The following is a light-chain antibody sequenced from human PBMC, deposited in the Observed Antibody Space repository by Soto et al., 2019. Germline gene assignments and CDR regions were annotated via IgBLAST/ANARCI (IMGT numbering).Light chain of an antibody. CDR1: SGHSSYI. V-gene: IGLV4-60*03. Sequence: QLVLTQSSSASASLESSVKLTCTLSSGHSSYIIAWHQQQPGKAPRYLMKLEGSGSYNKGSGVPDRFSGSSSGADRYLTISNLQSEDEADYYCETWDSNTPVFGGGTKLTVL. J-gene: IGLJ2*01. CDR2: LEGSGSY. CDR3: ETWDSNTPV.